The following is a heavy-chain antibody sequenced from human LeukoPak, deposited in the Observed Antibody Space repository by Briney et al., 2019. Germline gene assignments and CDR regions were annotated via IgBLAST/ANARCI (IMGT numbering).Heavy chain of an antibody. CDR1: GYTFTSYG. V-gene: IGHV1-18*01. CDR3: ARAPGIVGATTDPDY. J-gene: IGHJ4*02. D-gene: IGHD1-26*01. CDR2: ISAYNGNT. Sequence: GASVKLSCKASGYTFTSYGISWVRQAPGQGLEWMGWISAYNGNTNYAQKLQGRVTMTTDTSTSTAYMELRSLRSDDTAVYYCARAPGIVGATTDPDYWGQGTLVTVSS.